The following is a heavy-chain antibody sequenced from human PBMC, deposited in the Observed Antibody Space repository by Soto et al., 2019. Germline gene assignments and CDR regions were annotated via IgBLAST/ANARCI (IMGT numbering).Heavy chain of an antibody. CDR1: GFTFSSYG. V-gene: IGHV3-33*01. Sequence: QVQLVESGGGVVQPGRSLRLSCAASGFTFSSYGMHWVRQAPGKGLEWVAVIWYDGSNKYYADSVKGRFTISRDNSKNTLYLQMNSLRAEDTAVYYCARELWTERPPLSWYYYGMDVWGQGTTVTVSS. J-gene: IGHJ6*02. CDR3: ARELWTERPPLSWYYYGMDV. CDR2: IWYDGSNK. D-gene: IGHD1-1*01.